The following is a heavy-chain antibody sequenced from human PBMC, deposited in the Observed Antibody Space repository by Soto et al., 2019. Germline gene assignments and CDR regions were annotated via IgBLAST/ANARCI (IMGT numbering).Heavy chain of an antibody. CDR3: ARDEYYDSNNWFEH. Sequence: PSETLSLTCTVSGGSIRNYYWSWIRQPAGKGLEWIGRVYSTGTTNYNPSLRSRVAMSVDTSKNQLSLRLDSVTAADTATYFCARDEYYDSNNWFEHWGLGTLVTVSS. D-gene: IGHD3-22*01. J-gene: IGHJ5*02. CDR1: GGSIRNYY. CDR2: VYSTGTT. V-gene: IGHV4-4*07.